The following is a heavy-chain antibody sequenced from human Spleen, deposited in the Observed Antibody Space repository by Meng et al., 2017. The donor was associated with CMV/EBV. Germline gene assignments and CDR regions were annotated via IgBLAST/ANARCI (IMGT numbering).Heavy chain of an antibody. CDR2: ISAYNGST. CDR1: GYTFTSYG. Sequence: ASVKVSCKASGYTFTSYGISWVRQAPGQGLEWMGWISAYNGSTNYAQKLQGRVTMTTDTSTSTAYMELRSLRSDDTAVYYCARAQSNYPTYYYDSSGFDYWGQGTLVTVSS. V-gene: IGHV1-18*01. J-gene: IGHJ4*02. CDR3: ARAQSNYPTYYYDSSGFDY. D-gene: IGHD3-22*01.